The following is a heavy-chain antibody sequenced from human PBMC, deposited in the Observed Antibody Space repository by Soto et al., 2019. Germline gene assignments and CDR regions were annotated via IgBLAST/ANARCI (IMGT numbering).Heavy chain of an antibody. J-gene: IGHJ3*02. CDR2: INAGNGNT. Sequence: QVQLVQSGAEVKKPGASVKVSCKASGYTFTSYAMHWVRQAPGQRLEWMGWINAGNGNTKYSQKFQGRVTITRDTSASTAYMELSSLRSEDTAVYYCARDPSTSYSSSWYFVRPTLKPDDAFDIWGQGTMVTVSS. CDR3: ARDPSTSYSSSWYFVRPTLKPDDAFDI. D-gene: IGHD6-13*01. CDR1: GYTFTSYA. V-gene: IGHV1-3*01.